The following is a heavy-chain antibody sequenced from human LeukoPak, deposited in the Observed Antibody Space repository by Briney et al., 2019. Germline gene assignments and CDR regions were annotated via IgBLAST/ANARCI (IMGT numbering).Heavy chain of an antibody. Sequence: PGGSLRLSCVASGFTFSYYPMNWVRQAPGKGLEWVSYISDSSSTIHYADSVRGRFTISRDNAKNSLYLQMDSPRDEDTAVYYCAMITKPFDNWGQGTLVTVSS. CDR2: ISDSSSTI. J-gene: IGHJ4*02. V-gene: IGHV3-48*02. D-gene: IGHD3-10*01. CDR1: GFTFSYYP. CDR3: AMITKPFDN.